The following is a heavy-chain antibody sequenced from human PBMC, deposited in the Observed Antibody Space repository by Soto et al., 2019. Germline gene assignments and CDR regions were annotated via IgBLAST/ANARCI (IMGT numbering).Heavy chain of an antibody. Sequence: SETLSLTCAVSGYSISSGYYWGWIRQPPGKGLEWIGSIYHSGSAYYNPSLKSRVTISVDTSKNQFSLKLSSVTAADTAVYYCARDQDDSENNWFDPWGQGTLVTVSS. D-gene: IGHD3-3*01. CDR2: IYHSGSA. CDR3: ARDQDDSENNWFDP. V-gene: IGHV4-38-2*02. J-gene: IGHJ5*02. CDR1: GYSISSGYY.